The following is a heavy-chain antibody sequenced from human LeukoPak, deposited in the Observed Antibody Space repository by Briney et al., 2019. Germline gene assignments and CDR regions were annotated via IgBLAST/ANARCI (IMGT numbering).Heavy chain of an antibody. CDR1: GYTFTSYA. Sequence: ASVKVSCKASGYTFTSYAMHWVRQAPGQRLEWMGWINAVNGNTKYSQKFQGRVTITRDTSASTAYMELSSLRSEDTAVYYCARVRGYSYAHGAFDIWGQGTMVTVSS. D-gene: IGHD5-18*01. CDR3: ARVRGYSYAHGAFDI. J-gene: IGHJ3*02. V-gene: IGHV1-3*01. CDR2: INAVNGNT.